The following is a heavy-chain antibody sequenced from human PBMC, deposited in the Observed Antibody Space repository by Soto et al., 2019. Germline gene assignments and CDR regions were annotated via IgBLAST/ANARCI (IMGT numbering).Heavy chain of an antibody. Sequence: QVQLQESGPGLVKPSETLSLTCTVPVGFISSYYWSWIRQPPGKGLEWVAYVHYSGNANYNPSLKSRVTISLDTSKSQFSLKLSSVSAADTAVYYCARHKRDAFDIWGQGTMVTVSS. CDR2: VHYSGNA. V-gene: IGHV4-59*08. CDR3: ARHKRDAFDI. CDR1: VGFISSYY. J-gene: IGHJ3*02.